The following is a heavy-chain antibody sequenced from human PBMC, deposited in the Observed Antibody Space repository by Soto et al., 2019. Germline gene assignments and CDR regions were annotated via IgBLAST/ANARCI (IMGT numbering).Heavy chain of an antibody. CDR3: ASHTSSFAYYCHGMDI. CDR1: GISISRSDYF. V-gene: IGHV4-39*01. J-gene: IGHJ6*02. CDR2: ISNGGST. D-gene: IGHD6-6*01. Sequence: QLQLQESGPGLVKPSETLSLNCIVSGISISRSDYFWGWIRQPPGKGLEWIGSISNGGSTYYNPSLKSRVTISVDTSENQFSLNLNSVTAADTAVYDCASHTSSFAYYCHGMDIWGQGTAVNISS.